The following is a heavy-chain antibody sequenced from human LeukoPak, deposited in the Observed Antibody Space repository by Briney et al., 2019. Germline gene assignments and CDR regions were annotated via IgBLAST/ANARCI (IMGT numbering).Heavy chain of an antibody. CDR2: ISHDGSHK. V-gene: IGHV3-30*18. J-gene: IGHJ4*02. CDR3: AKGIGSESDF. CDR1: GFTFSHCG. D-gene: IGHD2-21*01. Sequence: GRSLRLSCAGSGFTFSHCGMHWVRQAPGQGLEWVAVISHDGSHKNYADSVKGRFSISRDNSKDTLYLQLNSLRAEDTAVYYCAKGIGSESDFWGQGTLVTVSS.